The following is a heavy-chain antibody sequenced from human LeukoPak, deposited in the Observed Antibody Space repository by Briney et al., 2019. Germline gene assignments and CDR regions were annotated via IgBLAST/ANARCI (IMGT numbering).Heavy chain of an antibody. CDR2: IRSKANSYAT. CDR1: GFTFSCSA. CDR3: TRLLDDYYGSGSYGDDY. Sequence: GGSLRLSCAASGFTFSCSAMHWVRQASGKGLEWVGCIRSKANSYATAYAASVKGRFTISRDDSKNTAYLQMNSLKTEDTAVYYCTRLLDDYYGSGSYGDDYWGQGTLVTVSS. D-gene: IGHD3-10*01. J-gene: IGHJ4*02. V-gene: IGHV3-73*01.